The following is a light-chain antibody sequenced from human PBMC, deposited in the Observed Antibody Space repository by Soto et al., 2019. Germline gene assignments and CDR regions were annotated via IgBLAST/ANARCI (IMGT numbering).Light chain of an antibody. CDR1: SGSIASNH. V-gene: IGLV6-57*01. J-gene: IGLJ3*02. Sequence: NFMLTQPHSVSESPGKTVIISCTRSSGSIASNHVQWYQQRPGSSPTTVIYEDNQRPSGVPDRFSGSIDSSSNSASLTISGLETEDEADYFCQSYDATNQVFGGGTQLTFL. CDR2: EDN. CDR3: QSYDATNQV.